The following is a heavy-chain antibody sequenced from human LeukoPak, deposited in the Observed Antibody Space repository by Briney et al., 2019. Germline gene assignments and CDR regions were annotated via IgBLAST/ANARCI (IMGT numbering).Heavy chain of an antibody. CDR1: GFTFSSNW. CDR3: VRDLGGRSGH. CDR2: INEDGSTT. Sequence: QPGGSLRLSCAASGFTFSSNWMHWVRQAPGKGLVWVSRINEDGSTTNYADSAKGRSTIFRDNAKNTLYLQMNSLRAEDTAVYYCVRDLGGRSGHWGQGTLVTVSS. D-gene: IGHD1-26*01. V-gene: IGHV3-74*01. J-gene: IGHJ4*02.